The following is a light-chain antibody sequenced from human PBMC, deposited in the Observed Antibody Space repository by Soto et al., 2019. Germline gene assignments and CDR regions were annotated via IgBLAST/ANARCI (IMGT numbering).Light chain of an antibody. Sequence: DIQMTQSPSTLSASLGDRVTITCRASQSISSGLAWYQQKPGKAPKVLIYDASSLQSGVPSRFSGSGSGTEFTLTISSLQPEDFAIYYCQQYNSYSPWMFGQGTKVEIK. CDR3: QQYNSYSPWM. J-gene: IGKJ1*01. V-gene: IGKV1-5*01. CDR2: DAS. CDR1: QSISSG.